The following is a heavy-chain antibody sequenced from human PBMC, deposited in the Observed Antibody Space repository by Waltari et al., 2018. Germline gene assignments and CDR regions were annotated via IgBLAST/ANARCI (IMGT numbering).Heavy chain of an antibody. J-gene: IGHJ6*02. D-gene: IGHD3-22*01. CDR1: GFTFSSYG. V-gene: IGHV3-30*18. CDR3: AKSLYYDSPLYYYYGMDV. CDR2: ISYDGSMK. Sequence: QVQLVESGGGVVQPGRSLRLSCAASGFTFSSYGMHWVRQAPGKGLEWVAVISYDGSMKYEADSVKGRFTISRDNSKNTLYLQMNSLRAEDTAVYYCAKSLYYDSPLYYYYGMDVWGQGTTVTVSS.